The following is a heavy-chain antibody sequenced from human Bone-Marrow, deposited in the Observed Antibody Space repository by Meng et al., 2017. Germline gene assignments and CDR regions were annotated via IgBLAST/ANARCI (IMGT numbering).Heavy chain of an antibody. CDR2: IYTSGST. J-gene: IGHJ4*02. D-gene: IGHD3-10*01. CDR3: ATGGGDFDN. V-gene: IGHV4-61*02. Sequence: SETLSLTCTVSGGSISSGSYYWSWIRQPAGKGLEWIGRIYTSGSTNYNPSLKSRVTISVDTSKNQFSLKLSSVTAADTAVYYCATGGGDFDNWGQGRLVTVSS. CDR1: GGSISSGSYY.